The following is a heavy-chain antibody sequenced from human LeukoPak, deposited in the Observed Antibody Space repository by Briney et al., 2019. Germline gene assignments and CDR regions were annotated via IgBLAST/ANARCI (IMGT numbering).Heavy chain of an antibody. CDR1: GFTFSSYW. D-gene: IGHD5-24*01. V-gene: IGHV3-74*01. CDR3: ARGGRDGYNLGDY. J-gene: IGHJ4*02. CDR2: INSDGSST. Sequence: GGSLRLSCAASGFTFSSYWMHWVRQAPGKGLVWVSRINSDGSSTSYADSVKGRFTISRDNAKNTLYLQMNSLRAEDTAVYYCARGGRDGYNLGDYWGQGTLVTVSS.